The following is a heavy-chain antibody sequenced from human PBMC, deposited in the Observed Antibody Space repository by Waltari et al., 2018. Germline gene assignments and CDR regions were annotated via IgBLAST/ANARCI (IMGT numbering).Heavy chain of an antibody. CDR1: GYSISSGYY. V-gene: IGHV4-38-2*01. Sequence: QVQLQESGPGLVKPSETLSLTCAVPGYSISSGYYWGWIRQPPGKGLEWIGSIYHSRGTYYNPSLKSRVTISVDTSTNQFSLKLSSVSAADTAVYYCARHLSHDAFDIWGQGTMVTVSS. J-gene: IGHJ3*02. CDR3: ARHLSHDAFDI. CDR2: IYHSRGT.